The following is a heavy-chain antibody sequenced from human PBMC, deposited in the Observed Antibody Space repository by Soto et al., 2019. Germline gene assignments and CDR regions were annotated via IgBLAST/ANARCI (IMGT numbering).Heavy chain of an antibody. CDR1: GYTFTSYD. Sequence: ASVKVSCKASGYTFTSYDINWVRQATGQGLEWMGWMNPNSGNTGYAQKFQGRVTMTRNTSISTAYMELSSLRSEDTAVYYCAREGDCSGGSRTLVGSYGMDVWGQGTTVTVSS. V-gene: IGHV1-8*01. CDR2: MNPNSGNT. CDR3: AREGDCSGGSRTLVGSYGMDV. D-gene: IGHD2-15*01. J-gene: IGHJ6*02.